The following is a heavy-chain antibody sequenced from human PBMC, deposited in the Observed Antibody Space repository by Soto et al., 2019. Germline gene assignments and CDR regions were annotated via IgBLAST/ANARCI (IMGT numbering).Heavy chain of an antibody. Sequence: SETLSLTCTVTGDSVNSYYWSWMRQPPGKGLECMGYVYYSGSTNYNPSLKSRATISVDTSKNQISLRLKSVTAADTAVDYCARAETSGIHYFDYWGQGSLVTVSS. V-gene: IGHV4-59*02. J-gene: IGHJ4*02. CDR1: GDSVNSYY. CDR3: ARAETSGIHYFDY. CDR2: VYYSGST. D-gene: IGHD6-13*01.